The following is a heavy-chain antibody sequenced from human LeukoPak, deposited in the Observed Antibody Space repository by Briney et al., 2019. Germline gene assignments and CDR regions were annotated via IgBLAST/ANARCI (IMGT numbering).Heavy chain of an antibody. D-gene: IGHD6-13*01. CDR2: INHSGST. CDR1: GGSFSGYY. Sequence: SETLSLTCAVYGGSFSGYYWSWIRQPPGKGLEWIGEINHSGSTNYNPSLKSRVTISVDTSKNRFSLKLSSVTAADTAVYYCARGPNSSSWYLYFQHWGQGTLVTVSS. CDR3: ARGPNSSSWYLYFQH. V-gene: IGHV4-34*01. J-gene: IGHJ1*01.